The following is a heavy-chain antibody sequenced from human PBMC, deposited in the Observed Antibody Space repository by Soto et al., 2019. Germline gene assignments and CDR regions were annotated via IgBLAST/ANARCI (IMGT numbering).Heavy chain of an antibody. D-gene: IGHD3-3*01. J-gene: IGHJ4*02. CDR3: TRGITIFVVVPG. CDR1: GYTFTSYD. Sequence: QVQLVQSGAEVKKPGASVKVSCKASGYTFTSYDINWVRQATGQGLEWMGWMNPNSGNTGNAQKFQVRGTMTRNNATSTAYMELSSLTSADTAVYYCTRGITIFVVVPGWGQGTLVTVSS. V-gene: IGHV1-8*01. CDR2: MNPNSGNT.